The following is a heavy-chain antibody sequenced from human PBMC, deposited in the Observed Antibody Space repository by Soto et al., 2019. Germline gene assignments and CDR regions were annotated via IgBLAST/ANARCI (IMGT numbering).Heavy chain of an antibody. V-gene: IGHV4-34*01. CDR1: GGSFSGYY. CDR3: ARVSVSSGYDDVNWFDP. D-gene: IGHD5-12*01. J-gene: IGHJ5*02. Sequence: SETLSLTCAVYGGSFSGYYWSWIRQPPGKGLEWIGEINHSGSTNYNPSLKSRVTISVDTSKNQFSLKLSSVTAADTAVYYCARVSVSSGYDDVNWFDPWGQGTLVTVSS. CDR2: INHSGST.